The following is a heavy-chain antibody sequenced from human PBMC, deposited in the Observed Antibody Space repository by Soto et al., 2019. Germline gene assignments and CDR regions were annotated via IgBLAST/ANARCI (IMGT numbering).Heavy chain of an antibody. CDR2: INHSGST. V-gene: IGHV4-34*01. CDR3: ARDKITGLFDY. Sequence: QVQLQQWGAGLLKPSETLSLTCAVYVGSFSVYYWTWIRQPPGTGLEWIGEINHSGSTNYNPSLKSRVTISVDTSKNQFSLKLTSVTAADTAVYYCARDKITGLFDYWGQGTLVTVSS. CDR1: VGSFSVYY. D-gene: IGHD2-8*02. J-gene: IGHJ4*02.